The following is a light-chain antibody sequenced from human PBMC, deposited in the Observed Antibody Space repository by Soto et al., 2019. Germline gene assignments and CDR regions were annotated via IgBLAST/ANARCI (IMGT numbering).Light chain of an antibody. Sequence: QSVLTQPASVSGSPGQSITISCTGTSSDVGRYKYVSWYQQHPDKVPKLMIYEVSSRPSGISSRFSGSKSGNTASLTISGLQAEDEADYYCSSYTSSSTRVFGGGTKLTVL. CDR2: EVS. CDR1: SSDVGRYKY. CDR3: SSYTSSSTRV. V-gene: IGLV2-14*01. J-gene: IGLJ3*02.